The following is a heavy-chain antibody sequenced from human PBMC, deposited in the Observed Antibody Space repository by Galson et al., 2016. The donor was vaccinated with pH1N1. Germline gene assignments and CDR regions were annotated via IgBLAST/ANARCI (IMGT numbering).Heavy chain of an antibody. CDR3: ARDQGGYGSGSFPAYYYYMDV. D-gene: IGHD3-10*01. CDR2: ISSSSSTI. CDR1: GFTFSSYS. Sequence: SLRLSCAASGFTFSSYSMNWVRQAPGKGLEWVSYISSSSSTIYYADSVKGRFTISRDNAKNSLYLQMNSLRAEDTAVHYCARDQGGYGSGSFPAYYYYMDVWGKGTTVTVSS. V-gene: IGHV3-48*04. J-gene: IGHJ6*03.